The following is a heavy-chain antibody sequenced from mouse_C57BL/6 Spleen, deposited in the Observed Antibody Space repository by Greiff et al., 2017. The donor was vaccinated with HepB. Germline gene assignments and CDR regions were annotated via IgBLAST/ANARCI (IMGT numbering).Heavy chain of an antibody. J-gene: IGHJ4*01. Sequence: EVKLVESGGGLVKPGGSLKLSCAASGFTFSDYGMHWVRQAPEKGLEWVAYISSGSSTIYYAGTVKGRFTISRDNAKNTLFLQMTSLRSEDTAMYYCASSSRRAMDYWGQGTSVTVSS. CDR1: GFTFSDYG. CDR3: ASSSRRAMDY. D-gene: IGHD2-12*01. V-gene: IGHV5-17*01. CDR2: ISSGSSTI.